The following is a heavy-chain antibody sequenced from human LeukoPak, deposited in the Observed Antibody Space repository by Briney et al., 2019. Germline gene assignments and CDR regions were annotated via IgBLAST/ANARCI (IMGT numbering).Heavy chain of an antibody. D-gene: IGHD3-10*01. CDR1: GYNFASYW. V-gene: IGHV5-51*01. CDR2: IYPGDSDT. CDR3: ARHPHYGSGSPLNWFDP. J-gene: IGHJ5*02. Sequence: GESLKISCKGSGYNFASYWIGWVRQMPGKGLEWMGIIYPGDSDTRYSPSFQGQVTISADKSISTAYLQWSSLKASDTAMYYCARHPHYGSGSPLNWFDPWGQGTLVTVSS.